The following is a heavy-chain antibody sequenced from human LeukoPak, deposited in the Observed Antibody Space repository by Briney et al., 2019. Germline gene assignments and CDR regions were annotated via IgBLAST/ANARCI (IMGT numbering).Heavy chain of an antibody. Sequence: PGGSLRLSCAASGFTFSSYAMSWVRQAPGKGLEWVSAISGSGGSTYYADSVKGRFTISRDNSKNTLYLQMSSLRAEDTAVYYCAKDGLLRYFDWLLPHGAFDIWGQGTMVTVSS. CDR3: AKDGLLRYFDWLLPHGAFDI. CDR1: GFTFSSYA. J-gene: IGHJ3*02. CDR2: ISGSGGST. V-gene: IGHV3-23*01. D-gene: IGHD3-9*01.